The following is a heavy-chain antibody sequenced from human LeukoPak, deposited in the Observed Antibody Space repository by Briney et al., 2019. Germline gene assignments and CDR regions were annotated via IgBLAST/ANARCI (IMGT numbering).Heavy chain of an antibody. Sequence: GGTLRLSCAVSGFTFSSYSVTWVRQAPGKGLEWVSAISGSGYSTYYADSVKGRFTISRDNSKNTLYLQMNSLRAEDTAVYYCARDGDGYNSHYFDYWGQGTLVTVSS. J-gene: IGHJ4*02. CDR3: ARDGDGYNSHYFDY. D-gene: IGHD5-24*01. CDR2: ISGSGYST. V-gene: IGHV3-23*01. CDR1: GFTFSSYS.